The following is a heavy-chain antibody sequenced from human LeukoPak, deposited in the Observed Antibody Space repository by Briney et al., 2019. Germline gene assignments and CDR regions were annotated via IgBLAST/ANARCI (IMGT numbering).Heavy chain of an antibody. CDR1: GGSISSGRYY. V-gene: IGHV4-61*02. J-gene: IGHJ3*02. CDR2: IYTSGST. Sequence: SETLSLTCTVSGGSISSGRYYWSWIRQPAGEGLEWIGRIYTSGSTNYNPSLKSRVTVSVDTSKNQFSLRLSSVTAADTAVYYCARGTYGDYWADAFDIWAKGQWSPSLQ. D-gene: IGHD4-17*01. CDR3: ARGTYGDYWADAFDI.